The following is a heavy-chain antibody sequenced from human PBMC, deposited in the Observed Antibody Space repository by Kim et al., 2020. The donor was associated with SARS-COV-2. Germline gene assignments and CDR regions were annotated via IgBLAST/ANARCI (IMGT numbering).Heavy chain of an antibody. D-gene: IGHD3-22*01. CDR2: IRSKAYGGTT. CDR3: RAYESSGYWGLDAFDI. J-gene: IGHJ3*02. Sequence: GGSLRLSCTASGFTFGDYAMSWFRQAPGKGLEWVGFIRSKAYGGTTEYAASVKGRFTISRDDSKSIAYLQMNSLKTEDTAVYYCRAYESSGYWGLDAFDIWGQGTMVTVSS. CDR1: GFTFGDYA. V-gene: IGHV3-49*03.